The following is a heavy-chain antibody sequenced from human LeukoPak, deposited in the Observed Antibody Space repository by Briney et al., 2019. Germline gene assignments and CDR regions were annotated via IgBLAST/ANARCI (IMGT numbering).Heavy chain of an antibody. Sequence: SETLSLTCTVSGGSISGYYWNWIRRSPGKGLEWIAYIYYTGNANYNPSLKSRVTISVDTSKNQISLILSSVTAADTAVYYCARRTYCSGGRCYGENWFDPWGQGTLVTVSS. CDR2: IYYTGNA. CDR3: ARRTYCSGGRCYGENWFDP. CDR1: GGSISGYY. J-gene: IGHJ5*02. V-gene: IGHV4-59*08. D-gene: IGHD2-15*01.